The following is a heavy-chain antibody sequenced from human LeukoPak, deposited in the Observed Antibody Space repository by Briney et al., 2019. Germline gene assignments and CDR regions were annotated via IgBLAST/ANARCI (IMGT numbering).Heavy chain of an antibody. J-gene: IGHJ3*02. CDR3: ARDPTVTAVWLAFDI. V-gene: IGHV3-11*04. CDR2: ISSGGSNI. Sequence: PGGSLRLSCAASGFTFSDYYMSWIRQAPGKGLEWVSYISSGGSNIYYADSVKGRFTISRDNAKNSLYLQMNSLRAEDTAVYYCARDPTVTAVWLAFDIWGQGTMVTVSS. CDR1: GFTFSDYY. D-gene: IGHD4-11*01.